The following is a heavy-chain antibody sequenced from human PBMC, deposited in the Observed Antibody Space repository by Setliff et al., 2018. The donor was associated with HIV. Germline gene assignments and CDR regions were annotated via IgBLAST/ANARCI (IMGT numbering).Heavy chain of an antibody. D-gene: IGHD2-21*01. J-gene: IGHJ5*02. Sequence: PSETLSLTCSVSGVSSNRTDHYWGWIRQSPGKRLEWIGSVSQSGSTYYNPSLKSRITISVDRSKNLFSLKLISVTAADQGVYYCARVPVAGANWFDPWGPGTLVTVSS. CDR2: VSQSGST. CDR1: GVSSNRTDHY. V-gene: IGHV4-39*01. CDR3: ARVPVAGANWFDP.